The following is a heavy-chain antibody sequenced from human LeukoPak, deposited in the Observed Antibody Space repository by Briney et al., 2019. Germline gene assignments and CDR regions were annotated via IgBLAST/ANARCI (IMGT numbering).Heavy chain of an antibody. V-gene: IGHV3-23*01. Sequence: GGSLRLSCAASGFTFSSYAMSWVRQAPGKGLERVSAISGSGGSTYYADSVKGRFTISRDNSKNTLYLQMNSLRAEDTAVYYCAKDQGSGSVFDYWGQGTLATVSS. CDR1: GFTFSSYA. CDR3: AKDQGSGSVFDY. J-gene: IGHJ4*02. CDR2: ISGSGGST. D-gene: IGHD1-26*01.